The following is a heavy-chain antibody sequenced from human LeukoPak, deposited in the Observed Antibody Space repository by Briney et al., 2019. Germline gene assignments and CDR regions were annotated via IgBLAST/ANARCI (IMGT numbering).Heavy chain of an antibody. Sequence: SVKVSCKASGGTFSSYAISWLRQAPGQGLEWMGGIIPIFGTANYAQKFQGRVTITTDESTSTAYMELRSLRSDDTAVYYCARDMGSGSYLGDWGQGTLVTVSS. V-gene: IGHV1-69*05. J-gene: IGHJ4*02. CDR2: IIPIFGTA. D-gene: IGHD1-26*01. CDR1: GGTFSSYA. CDR3: ARDMGSGSYLGD.